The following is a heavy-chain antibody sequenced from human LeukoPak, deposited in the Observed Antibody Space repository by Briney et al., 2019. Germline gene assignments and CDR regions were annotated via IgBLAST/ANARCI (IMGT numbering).Heavy chain of an antibody. V-gene: IGHV3-9*01. D-gene: IGHD3-10*01. J-gene: IGHJ4*02. Sequence: TGGSLRPSCAASGFTFDDYAMHWVRQAPGKGLEWVSGISWNSGSIGYADSVKGRFTISRDNAKNSLYLQMNSLRAEDTALYYCAKGVGTMVRGVMGNWGQGTLVTVSS. CDR2: ISWNSGSI. CDR1: GFTFDDYA. CDR3: AKGVGTMVRGVMGN.